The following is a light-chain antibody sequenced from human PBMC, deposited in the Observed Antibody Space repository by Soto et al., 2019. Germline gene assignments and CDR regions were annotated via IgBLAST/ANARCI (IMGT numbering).Light chain of an antibody. V-gene: IGLV2-8*01. CDR2: DVS. CDR1: ISDIGGYNS. Sequence: QSALTQSPSSSGSPGQSVTISCTGTISDIGGYNSVSWYQQHPGKAPKVMVYDVSKRPSGVPDRFSGSKSGNTASLTVSALQAEDEADYYCSSYTDRNNLVFGTGTKV. J-gene: IGLJ1*01. CDR3: SSYTDRNNLV.